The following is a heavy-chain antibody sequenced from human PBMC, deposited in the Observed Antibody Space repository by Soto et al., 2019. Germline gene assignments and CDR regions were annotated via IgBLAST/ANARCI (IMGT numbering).Heavy chain of an antibody. CDR1: GFTFSSYS. V-gene: IGHV3-21*01. Sequence: EVQLVESGGGLVKPGGSLRLSCAASGFTFSSYSMNWVRQAPGKGLEWVSSISSSSSYIYYADSVKGRFTISRDNAKNSLYLQMNSLRAEDTAVYYCERVGIVVVSTYYYMDVWGKGTTVTVSS. D-gene: IGHD2-2*01. J-gene: IGHJ6*03. CDR2: ISSSSSYI. CDR3: ERVGIVVVSTYYYMDV.